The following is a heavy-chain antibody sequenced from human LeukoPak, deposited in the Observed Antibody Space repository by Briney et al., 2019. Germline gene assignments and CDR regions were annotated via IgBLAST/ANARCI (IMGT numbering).Heavy chain of an antibody. CDR2: IYHSGST. CDR1: GVAISRGGYA. D-gene: IGHD6-13*01. Sequence: SETLSLTCAVSGVAISRGGYAWNWIRQPPGKGLEWIAYIYHSGSTNYNPSLKSRVTISVDTSKNQFSLKLSSVTAADTAVYYCARGRGYSSSWYVNYYYYMDVWGKGTTVTVSS. J-gene: IGHJ6*03. CDR3: ARGRGYSSSWYVNYYYYMDV. V-gene: IGHV4-30-2*01.